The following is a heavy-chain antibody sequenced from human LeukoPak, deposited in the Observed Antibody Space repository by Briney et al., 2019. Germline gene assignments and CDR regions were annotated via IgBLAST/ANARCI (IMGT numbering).Heavy chain of an antibody. Sequence: GRSLRLSCAASGFTFSSYAMSWVRQAPGKGLEWVSAIGGSGGSTYYADSVKGRFTISRDNSRNTLYLQMNSLRAEDTAVYYCAKERNIVVVVAATNWGQGTLVTVSS. J-gene: IGHJ4*02. CDR2: IGGSGGST. CDR1: GFTFSSYA. V-gene: IGHV3-23*01. D-gene: IGHD2-15*01. CDR3: AKERNIVVVVAATN.